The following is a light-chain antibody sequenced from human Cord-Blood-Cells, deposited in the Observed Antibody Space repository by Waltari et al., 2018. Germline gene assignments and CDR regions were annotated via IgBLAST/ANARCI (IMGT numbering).Light chain of an antibody. CDR2: DDS. J-gene: IGLJ2*01. CDR3: QVWDSSSDHVV. V-gene: IGLV3-21*02. CDR1: KLGIKS. Sequence: SYVLTQPPSVSVAPGQTARITCGGNKLGIKSVHGYQQKPGQAPVLVVYDDSDRPSGIPELFSGSNSGNTATLTISRVEAGDEADYYCQVWDSSSDHVVFGGGTKLTVL.